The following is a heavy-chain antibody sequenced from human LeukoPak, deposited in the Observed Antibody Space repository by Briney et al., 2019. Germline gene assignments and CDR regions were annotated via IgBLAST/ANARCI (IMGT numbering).Heavy chain of an antibody. CDR1: GFSLSTSGVG. CDR2: IFWDDDK. J-gene: IGHJ3*01. CDR3: AHRTIYDAYDV. Sequence: ESGPTQLKPPPPLTLTCTFYGFSLSTSGVGVGWIRQPPGKALECLALIFWDDDKRYSPSLKSRLTITKDTSKNQVVLAMTNMDPVDTATYYCAHRTIYDAYDVWGQGTMVTVSS. V-gene: IGHV2-5*02. D-gene: IGHD2-2*02.